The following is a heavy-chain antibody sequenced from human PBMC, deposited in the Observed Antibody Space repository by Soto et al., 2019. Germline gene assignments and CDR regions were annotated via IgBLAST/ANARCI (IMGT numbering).Heavy chain of an antibody. CDR2: IIPIFGTA. V-gene: IGHV1-69*06. CDR1: GGTFSSYA. D-gene: IGHD3-10*01. CDR3: AIWFGELSTTPEWFDP. Sequence: SVKVSCKASGGTFSSYAISWVRQAPGQGLEWMGGIIPIFGTANYAQKFQGRVTITADKSTSTAYMELSSLRSEDTAVYYCAIWFGELSTTPEWFDPWGQGTLVTVSS. J-gene: IGHJ5*02.